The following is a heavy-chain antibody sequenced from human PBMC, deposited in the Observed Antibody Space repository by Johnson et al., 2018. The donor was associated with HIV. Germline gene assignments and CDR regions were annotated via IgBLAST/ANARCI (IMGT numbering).Heavy chain of an antibody. CDR3: ARGGLYIQFLAFDAFDI. Sequence: VQLVESGGGLEQPGGSLRVSCAASGFTVSSYAMSWVRQAPGKGLEWVSVISGGEDDTYYADSVKGRFTISRDNAKNTLYLQMNSLRAEDTAVYYCARGGLYIQFLAFDAFDIWGQGTMVTVSS. CDR1: GFTVSSYA. D-gene: IGHD4-11*01. V-gene: IGHV3-23*04. J-gene: IGHJ3*02. CDR2: ISGGEDDT.